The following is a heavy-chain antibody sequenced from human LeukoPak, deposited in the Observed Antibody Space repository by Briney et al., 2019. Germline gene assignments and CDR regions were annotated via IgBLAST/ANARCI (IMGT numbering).Heavy chain of an antibody. V-gene: IGHV3-7*01. CDR2: IDQDGSDK. Sequence: GGSLRLSCAASGFTLSNYWMSWVRQAPGKGLEWVANIDQDGSDKYYVDSVKGRFTISRDNAKKSLYLQMNSLRAEDTAIYYCAWYGVTHGLDVWGQETTVTVSS. J-gene: IGHJ6*02. D-gene: IGHD3-10*01. CDR1: GFTLSNYW. CDR3: AWYGVTHGLDV.